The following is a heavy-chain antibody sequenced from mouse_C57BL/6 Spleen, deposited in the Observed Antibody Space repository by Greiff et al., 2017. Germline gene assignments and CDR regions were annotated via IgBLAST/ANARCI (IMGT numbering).Heavy chain of an antibody. CDR3: AREDYGNRLDY. Sequence: VKLMESGAELVRPGTSVKVSCKASGYAFTNYLIEWVKQRPGQGLEWIGVINPGSGGTNYNEKFKGKATLTADKSSSTAYMQLSSLTSEDSAVYFCAREDYGNRLDYWGQGTTLTVSS. J-gene: IGHJ2*01. CDR1: GYAFTNYL. V-gene: IGHV1-54*01. CDR2: INPGSGGT. D-gene: IGHD2-1*01.